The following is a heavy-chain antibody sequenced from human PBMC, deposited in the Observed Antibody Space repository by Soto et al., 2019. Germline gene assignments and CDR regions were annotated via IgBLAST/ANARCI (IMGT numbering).Heavy chain of an antibody. V-gene: IGHV3-48*02. CDR3: ARDPGTLNWFDP. D-gene: IGHD3-10*01. J-gene: IGHJ5*02. CDR1: GFTFSSYS. CDR2: ISSSSSTI. Sequence: EVQLVESGGGLVQPGGSLRLSCAASGFTFSSYSMNWVRQAPGKGLEWVSYISSSSSTIYYADSVKGRFTISRDNAKNSLYLQMNSRRDEDTAVYYCARDPGTLNWFDPWGQGTLVTVSS.